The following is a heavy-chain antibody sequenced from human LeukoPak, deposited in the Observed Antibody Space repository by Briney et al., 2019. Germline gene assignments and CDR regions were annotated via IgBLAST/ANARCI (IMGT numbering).Heavy chain of an antibody. CDR1: GFTVNSNY. Sequence: PGGSLRLSCAASGFTVNSNYMTWVRQAPGKGLEWVSVIYSGGGTYYADSVKGRFTISRDNSKNTLYLQMNSLRAEDTALYYCAKDLIAVGDGYYFDYWGQGTLVTVSS. V-gene: IGHV3-66*01. D-gene: IGHD6-19*01. CDR3: AKDLIAVGDGYYFDY. CDR2: IYSGGGT. J-gene: IGHJ4*02.